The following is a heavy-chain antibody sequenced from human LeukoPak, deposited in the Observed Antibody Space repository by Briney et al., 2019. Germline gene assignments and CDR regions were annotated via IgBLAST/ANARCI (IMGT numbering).Heavy chain of an antibody. J-gene: IGHJ5*02. CDR2: MNPIFGTA. V-gene: IGHV1-69*05. CDR3: ARSGKVVVAANNWFDP. Sequence: SVKVSCKASGYTFTTYDVSWVRQAPGQGLEWVGWMNPIFGTANYAQKFQGRVTITTDESTSTAYMELSSLRSEDTAVYYCARSGKVVVAANNWFDPWGQGTLVTVSS. CDR1: GYTFTTYD. D-gene: IGHD2-15*01.